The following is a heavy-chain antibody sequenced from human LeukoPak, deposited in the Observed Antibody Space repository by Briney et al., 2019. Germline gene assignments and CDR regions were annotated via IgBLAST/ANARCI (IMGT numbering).Heavy chain of an antibody. J-gene: IGHJ5*02. CDR1: GYSFTSYW. V-gene: IGHV5-51*01. D-gene: IGHD4-17*01. CDR2: IYPGDSDT. CDR3: ARRPRDGDYAGNWFDP. Sequence: AESLKISCKGSGYSFTSYWIGWVRQMPGKGLEWMGIIYPGDSDTRYSPSFQGQVTISADKSISTAYLQWSSLKASDTAMYYRARRPRDGDYAGNWFDPWGQGTLVTVSS.